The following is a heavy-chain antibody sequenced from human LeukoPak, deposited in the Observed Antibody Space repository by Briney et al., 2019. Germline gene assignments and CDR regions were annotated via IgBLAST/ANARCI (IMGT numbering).Heavy chain of an antibody. CDR2: INHSGST. J-gene: IGHJ4*02. CDR3: ARGIPLWIQLWLQGYYFDY. V-gene: IGHV4-39*07. D-gene: IGHD5-18*01. CDR1: GGSISSGSYY. Sequence: SETLSLTCTVSGGSISSGSYYWSWIRQPPGKGLEWIGEINHSGSTNYNPSLKSRVTISVDTSKNQFSLKLSSVTAADTAVYYCARGIPLWIQLWLQGYYFDYWGQGTLVTVSS.